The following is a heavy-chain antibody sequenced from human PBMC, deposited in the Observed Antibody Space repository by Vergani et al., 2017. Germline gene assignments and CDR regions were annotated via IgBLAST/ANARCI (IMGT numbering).Heavy chain of an antibody. D-gene: IGHD3-22*01. CDR3: ARKHISNYYDSSGYYYMGYYYGMDV. J-gene: IGHJ6*02. CDR1: GGSISSGDHC. V-gene: IGHV4-31*11. Sequence: QVQLQESGPGPVKPSQTLSLTCAVSGGSISSGDHCWTWIRQRPGKGLEWIGYIFYSGTTYDNPSLRSRLTISVDTSQNQFSLKLSSVTAADTAVYYCARKHISNYYDSSGYYYMGYYYGMDVWGQGTTVTVSS. CDR2: IFYSGTT.